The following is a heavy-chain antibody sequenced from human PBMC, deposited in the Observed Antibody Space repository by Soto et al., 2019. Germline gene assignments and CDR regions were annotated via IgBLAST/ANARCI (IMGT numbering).Heavy chain of an antibody. J-gene: IGHJ6*02. CDR3: ARRGWYYDFWSGYYRQAYGMDV. Sequence: ASVKVSCKASGYTFTSYDINWVRQAIGQGLEWMGWMNPNSGNTGYAQKFQGRVTMTRNTSISTAYMELSSLRSEDTAVYYCARRGWYYDFWSGYYRQAYGMDVWGQGTTVTV. CDR1: GYTFTSYD. CDR2: MNPNSGNT. D-gene: IGHD3-3*01. V-gene: IGHV1-8*01.